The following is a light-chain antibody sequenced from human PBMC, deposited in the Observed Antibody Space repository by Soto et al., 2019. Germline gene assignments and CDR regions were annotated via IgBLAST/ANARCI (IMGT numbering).Light chain of an antibody. CDR2: KAS. V-gene: IGKV1-5*03. CDR1: QSIDTW. Sequence: DIQMTQSPSTLSASVGDRVTITCRASQSIDTWLAWYQQKPGKAPNLLISKASSLETGVPSRFSGSGSGTEFTLTISSLQPDDFATYSCQQYNSYSWTFGQGTKVEIK. J-gene: IGKJ1*01. CDR3: QQYNSYSWT.